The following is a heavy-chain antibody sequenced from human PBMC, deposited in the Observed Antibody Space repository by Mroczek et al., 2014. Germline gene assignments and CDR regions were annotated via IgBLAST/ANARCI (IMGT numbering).Heavy chain of an antibody. J-gene: IGHJ4*02. D-gene: IGHD1-26*01. CDR3: ARGKAGELLNPTYDY. Sequence: QVQLVQSGAEVKKPGASVKVSCKASGYTFTGYYFHWVRQAPGQGLECLGWIDPNSGATNYAQKFQGRVAMTRDTSISTAYMELSRLRSADTAVYYCARGKAGELLNPTYDYWGQGTLVTVSS. V-gene: IGHV1-2*02. CDR2: IDPNSGAT. CDR1: GYTFTGYY.